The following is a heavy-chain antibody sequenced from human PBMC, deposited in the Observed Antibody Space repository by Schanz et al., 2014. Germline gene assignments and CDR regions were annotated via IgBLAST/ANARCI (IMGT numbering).Heavy chain of an antibody. D-gene: IGHD6-19*01. CDR3: AKDLPAVAVAPLMTGLYDS. J-gene: IGHJ4*02. Sequence: VQLVESGGVVAQPGGSLRLSCAASGFSFDKYGMHWVRQAPGKGLEWVGVIWYDGSKTYYADSVRGRFTISRENSKNPLHLQMNSLRAEDTAVYHCAKDLPAVAVAPLMTGLYDSWGQGTLVTVSS. V-gene: IGHV3-33*06. CDR2: IWYDGSKT. CDR1: GFSFDKYG.